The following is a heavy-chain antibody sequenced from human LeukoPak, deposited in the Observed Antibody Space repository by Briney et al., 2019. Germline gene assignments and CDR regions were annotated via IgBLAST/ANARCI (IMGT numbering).Heavy chain of an antibody. V-gene: IGHV3-30*02. J-gene: IGHJ4*02. CDR2: IRYDGSNK. CDR3: AKGPYLGGYCSGGSCYSWFDY. CDR1: GFTFSSYG. Sequence: PGGSLRLSCAASGFTFSSYGMYWVRQAPGKGLEWVAFIRYDGSNKYYADSVKGRFTISRDNSKNTLYLQMNSLRAEDTAVYYCAKGPYLGGYCSGGSCYSWFDYWGQGTLVTVSS. D-gene: IGHD2-15*01.